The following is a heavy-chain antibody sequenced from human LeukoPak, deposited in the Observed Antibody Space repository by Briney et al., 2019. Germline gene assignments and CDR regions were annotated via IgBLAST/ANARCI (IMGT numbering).Heavy chain of an antibody. CDR3: ARDRPCGGDCYFLFDY. D-gene: IGHD2-21*02. CDR2: INPNSGGT. V-gene: IGHV1-2*02. Sequence: ASVKVSSKASGYTFTDYYMHWVRQAPGQGLEWIGWINPNSGGTNYAQKFQGRVTIIRDTSISTAYMELSRLRSDDTAVYYCARDRPCGGDCYFLFDYWGQGTLVTVSS. J-gene: IGHJ4*02. CDR1: GYTFTDYY.